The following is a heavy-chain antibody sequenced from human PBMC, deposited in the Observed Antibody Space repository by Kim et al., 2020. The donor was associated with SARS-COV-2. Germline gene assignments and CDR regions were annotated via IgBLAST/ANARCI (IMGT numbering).Heavy chain of an antibody. Sequence: GGSLRLSCAASGFMFSSYNMNWVRQAPGKGLEWVAYIDSDGNPMYYADSVNGRFTISRDNAKNSLYLQMNNLRVEDTALYYCASLYYDTSGYDDWGQGTLVTVSS. CDR3: ASLYYDTSGYDD. CDR1: GFMFSSYN. CDR2: IDSDGNPM. V-gene: IGHV3-48*03. J-gene: IGHJ4*02. D-gene: IGHD3-22*01.